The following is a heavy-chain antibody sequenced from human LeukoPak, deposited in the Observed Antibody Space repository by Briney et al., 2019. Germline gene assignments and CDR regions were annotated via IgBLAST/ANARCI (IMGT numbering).Heavy chain of an antibody. D-gene: IGHD3-22*01. V-gene: IGHV3-23*01. CDR1: GFTFSSYA. Sequence: PGGSLRLSCAASGFTFSSYAMCWVRQAPGKGQEWVSAISGSGGSTYYADSVKGRFTISRDNSKNTLYLQMNSLRAEDTAVYYCAKERTRRRPGSGYYYVYFDYWGQGTLVTVSS. CDR2: ISGSGGST. CDR3: AKERTRRRPGSGYYYVYFDY. J-gene: IGHJ4*02.